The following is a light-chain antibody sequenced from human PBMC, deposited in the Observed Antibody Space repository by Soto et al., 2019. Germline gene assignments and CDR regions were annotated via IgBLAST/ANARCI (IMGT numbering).Light chain of an antibody. CDR2: DTS. CDR1: QSVSS. J-gene: IGKJ5*01. Sequence: ELVLTPYHGNISLSAGGIAIVSCRASQSVSSIAWYQQKPGQAPRLLIYDTSNRATGIPARFSGSGSGTDFTLTISSLEPEDFAVYYFHQRSNWPPRTVGQGTRLDIK. V-gene: IGKV3-11*01. CDR3: HQRSNWPPRT.